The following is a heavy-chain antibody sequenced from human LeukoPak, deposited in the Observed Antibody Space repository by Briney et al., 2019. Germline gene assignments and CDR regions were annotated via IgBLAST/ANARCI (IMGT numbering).Heavy chain of an antibody. V-gene: IGHV3-7*04. CDR3: ARVPLEGGWLQYYYYYYMDV. D-gene: IGHD5-24*01. Sequence: GSLRLSCAASGFTFSSYWMSWVRQAPGKGLEWVANIKQDGSEKYYVDSVKGRFTISRDNAKNSLYLQMNSLRAEDTAVYYCARVPLEGGWLQYYYYYYMDVWGKGTTVTVSS. J-gene: IGHJ6*03. CDR2: IKQDGSEK. CDR1: GFTFSSYW.